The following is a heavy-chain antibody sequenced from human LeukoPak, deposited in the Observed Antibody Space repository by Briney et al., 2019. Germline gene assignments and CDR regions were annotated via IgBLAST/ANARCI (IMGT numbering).Heavy chain of an antibody. CDR1: GFTFSNYG. V-gene: IGHV3-23*01. Sequence: QAGGSLRLSCAASGFTFSNYGMSWVRQAPGKGLEWVSGISASGGNTYYADSVEGRFTISRDNSKNTLYLQMNSLRAEDTAVYYSLGYCSRTSCLDAFDIWGQGTMVTVSS. D-gene: IGHD2-2*01. J-gene: IGHJ3*02. CDR2: ISASGGNT. CDR3: LGYCSRTSCLDAFDI.